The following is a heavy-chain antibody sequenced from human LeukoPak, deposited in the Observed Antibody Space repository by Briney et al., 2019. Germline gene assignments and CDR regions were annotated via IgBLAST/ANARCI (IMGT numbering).Heavy chain of an antibody. Sequence: ASVKFSCKASGYTFTSYAMNWVRQAPGQGLEWMGWINTNTGNPTYAQGFTGRFVFSLDTSVSTAYLQISSLKAEDTAVYYCARDVGATASYYYGMDVWGQGTTVTVSS. CDR2: INTNTGNP. V-gene: IGHV7-4-1*02. D-gene: IGHD1-26*01. CDR3: ARDVGATASYYYGMDV. CDR1: GYTFTSYA. J-gene: IGHJ6*02.